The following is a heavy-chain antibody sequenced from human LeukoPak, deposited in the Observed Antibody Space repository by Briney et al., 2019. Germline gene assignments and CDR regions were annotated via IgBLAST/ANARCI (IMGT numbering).Heavy chain of an antibody. Sequence: GGSLRLSCAASGFTFSSYSMNWVREAPGKGLEWGSSISSSSSYIYYADSVKGRFTISRDNAKNSLYLQMNSLRAEDTAVYYCARKGITMVQGVDYWGQGTLVTVSS. V-gene: IGHV3-21*01. CDR2: ISSSSSYI. CDR3: ARKGITMVQGVDY. D-gene: IGHD3-10*01. CDR1: GFTFSSYS. J-gene: IGHJ4*02.